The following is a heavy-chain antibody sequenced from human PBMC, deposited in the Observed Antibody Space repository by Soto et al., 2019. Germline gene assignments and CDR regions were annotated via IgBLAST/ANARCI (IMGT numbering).Heavy chain of an antibody. CDR1: GFTFSSYG. J-gene: IGHJ3*02. D-gene: IGHD3-16*01. V-gene: IGHV3-33*08. Sequence: QVKLVESGGGVVQPGRSLRLSCAASGFTFSSYGMHWVRQAPGKGLEWVAVVWYDGTNTYYADSVKGRFTISRDNSKNTLYLQMNSLRAEDTAVYYCARGPGGTAFDIWGQGTMVTVSS. CDR2: VWYDGTNT. CDR3: ARGPGGTAFDI.